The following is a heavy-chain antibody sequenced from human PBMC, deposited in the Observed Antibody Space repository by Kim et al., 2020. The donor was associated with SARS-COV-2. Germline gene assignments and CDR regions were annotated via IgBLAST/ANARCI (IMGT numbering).Heavy chain of an antibody. Sequence: GGSLRLSCAASGFTFSSYGMHWVRQAPGKGLEWVAVISYDGSNKYYADSVKGRFTISRDNSKNTLYLQMNSLRAEDTAVYYCAKDSQPLTGYYYGSFDYWGQGTLVTVSS. CDR3: AKDSQPLTGYYYGSFDY. CDR2: ISYDGSNK. V-gene: IGHV3-30*18. J-gene: IGHJ4*02. CDR1: GFTFSSYG. D-gene: IGHD3-22*01.